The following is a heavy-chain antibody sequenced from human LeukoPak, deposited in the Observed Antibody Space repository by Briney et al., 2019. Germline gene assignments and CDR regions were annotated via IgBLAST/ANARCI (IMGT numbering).Heavy chain of an antibody. CDR2: ISYDGSNK. D-gene: IGHD2/OR15-2a*01. Sequence: GGSLRLSCAASGFTFSSYAMHWVRQAPGKGLEWVAVISYDGSNKYYADSVKGRFTISRDNSKNTLYLQMNSLRAEDTAVYYCAKSARGLSPTYYFDYWGQGTLVTVSS. J-gene: IGHJ4*02. V-gene: IGHV3-30-3*01. CDR1: GFTFSSYA. CDR3: AKSARGLSPTYYFDY.